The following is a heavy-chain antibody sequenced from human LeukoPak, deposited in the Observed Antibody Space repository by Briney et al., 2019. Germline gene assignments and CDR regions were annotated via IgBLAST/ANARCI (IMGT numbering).Heavy chain of an antibody. CDR2: TYYRSKWHN. CDR3: ARVGDGPKPHFDS. D-gene: IGHD5-24*01. J-gene: IGHJ4*02. CDR1: GDSVSSNDAA. Sequence: SQTLSLTCAISGDSVSSNDAAWNWIRQAPSRGLEWLGRTYYRSKWHNDYAISVNSRIIIKPDTSKNHFSLQFNSVDPEDTAVYYCARVGDGPKPHFDSWGQGTLVTVSS. V-gene: IGHV6-1*01.